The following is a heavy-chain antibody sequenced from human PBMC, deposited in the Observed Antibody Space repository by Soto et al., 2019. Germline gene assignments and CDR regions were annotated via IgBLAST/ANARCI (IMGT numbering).Heavy chain of an antibody. Sequence: EVQLVESGGGLVRPGGSLRLSCSASGFSFNTYSMNWVRQAPGKGLEWISYISSSSSTIFYADSVKGRFTISRDNAKNTLYLQMNRLRDEDTAVYYCSKSSGDSGDWGQGTLVTVSS. CDR1: GFSFNTYS. CDR2: ISSSSSTI. V-gene: IGHV3-48*02. CDR3: SKSSGDSGD. J-gene: IGHJ1*01. D-gene: IGHD2-15*01.